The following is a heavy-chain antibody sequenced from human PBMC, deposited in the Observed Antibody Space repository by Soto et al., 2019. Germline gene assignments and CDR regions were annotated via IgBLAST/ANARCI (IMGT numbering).Heavy chain of an antibody. D-gene: IGHD2-8*01. CDR3: AKNGQPPYYYYGLGV. Sequence: QGHLVQSGAEVKKPGTSVKVSCKASGYTFTRYGISWVRQAPGQGLESMGWISGYNGDTNYAQNLQGRVTMTIDTSTSTAYMELRSLTSDDTAVYYCAKNGQPPYYYYGLGVWGQGTTVTVSS. J-gene: IGHJ6*02. CDR2: ISGYNGDT. CDR1: GYTFTRYG. V-gene: IGHV1-18*01.